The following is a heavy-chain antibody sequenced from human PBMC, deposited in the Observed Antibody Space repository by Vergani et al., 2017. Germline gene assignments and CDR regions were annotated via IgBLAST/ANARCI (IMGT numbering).Heavy chain of an antibody. CDR3: VGDARDGYNV. CDR1: GGSFSGYY. D-gene: IGHD5-24*01. Sequence: QVQLQQWGAGLLKPSETLYLTCAVYGGSFSGYYGSWIRQPPGKGLEWIGEINHSGSTNYNTSLKSRVTRSVDTSMNQLSLKLSAVTSTDTAVYYCVGDARDGYNVWGQGTLVTVSS. V-gene: IGHV4-34*01. CDR2: INHSGST. J-gene: IGHJ4*02.